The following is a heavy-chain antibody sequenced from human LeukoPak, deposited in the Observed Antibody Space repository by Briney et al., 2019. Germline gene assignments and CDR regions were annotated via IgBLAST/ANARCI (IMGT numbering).Heavy chain of an antibody. D-gene: IGHD6-13*01. V-gene: IGHV3-23*01. CDR3: AKALEQETVIALDS. Sequence: GGSLRLSCAASGFTFSTYAMSWVRQAPGKGLEWVSAISGSGGSTYYADSVKGRFTISRDNSKNTLYLQMNSLRAEDTSIYFCAKALEQETVIALDSWGRGTLVTVSS. CDR1: GFTFSTYA. CDR2: ISGSGGST. J-gene: IGHJ4*02.